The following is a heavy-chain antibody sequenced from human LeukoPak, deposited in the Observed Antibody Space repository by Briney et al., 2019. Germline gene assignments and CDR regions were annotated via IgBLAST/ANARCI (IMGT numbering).Heavy chain of an antibody. V-gene: IGHV4-59*01. CDR1: GGSICSSY. CDR2: IYYSGST. Sequence: SETLSLTCTVSGGSICSSYWSWIRQPPGKGLEWIWYIYYSGSTNYNTSLKSRVTISVDTSKNQFSLKLSCVTAADTAVYYCARAGVVVPAAILSIAARPGAFDIWGQGTMVTVSS. CDR3: ARAGVVVPAAILSIAARPGAFDI. J-gene: IGHJ3*02. D-gene: IGHD2-2*02.